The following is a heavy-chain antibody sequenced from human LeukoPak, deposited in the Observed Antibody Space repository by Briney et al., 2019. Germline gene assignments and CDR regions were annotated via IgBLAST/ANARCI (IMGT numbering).Heavy chain of an antibody. CDR2: INGSGST. D-gene: IGHD6-13*01. J-gene: IGHJ4*02. CDR3: ARLVASSWYHEVLRGRDH. CDR1: GGTFSGYY. Sequence: KPSETLSLTCAVYGGTFSGYYWSWIRQPPGKGLEWIGEINGSGSTNYNPSLESGVITSVDTSNKQFSLKLSSVTAADTAVYYCARLVASSWYHEVLRGRDHWRQEPLVSVP. V-gene: IGHV4-34*01.